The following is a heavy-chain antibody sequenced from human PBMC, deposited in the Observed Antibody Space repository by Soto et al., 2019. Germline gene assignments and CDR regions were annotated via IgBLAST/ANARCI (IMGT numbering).Heavy chain of an antibody. V-gene: IGHV3-7*03. D-gene: IGHD2-21*02. CDR2: IPQDGVDG. Sequence: GGSLRLSCEVSGFTFSMYSMSWVRQSPGKGLEWVAKIPQDGVDGHYADSVKGRFTISRDNGKNSLYLQLNNLRAEDTAVYYCARDHLILPAHDFFYGSDVWGRGATVTISS. J-gene: IGHJ6*02. CDR3: ARDHLILPAHDFFYGSDV. CDR1: GFTFSMYS.